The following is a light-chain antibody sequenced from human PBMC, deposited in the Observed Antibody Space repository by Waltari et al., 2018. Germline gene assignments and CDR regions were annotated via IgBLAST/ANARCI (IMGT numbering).Light chain of an antibody. Sequence: DIQMTQSPSSVSASVGDRVTITCRASQVISNWLAWYQQKPGKAPKLLIYATSSLQGGVPSRFSGSGSGTDFTLPISSLQPQDFATYYCQQANSFPLTFGGGTRV. CDR2: ATS. CDR3: QQANSFPLT. J-gene: IGKJ4*01. CDR1: QVISNW. V-gene: IGKV1D-12*01.